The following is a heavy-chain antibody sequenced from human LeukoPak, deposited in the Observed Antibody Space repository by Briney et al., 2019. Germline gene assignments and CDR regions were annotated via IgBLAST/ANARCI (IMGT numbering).Heavy chain of an antibody. J-gene: IGHJ4*02. CDR1: GFIFSTYS. CDR3: ARENSGSYYQFDC. CDR2: ISSSTSYI. Sequence: PGGSLRLSCAASGFIFSTYSMNWVRQAPGKGLEWVSSISSSTSYIYYADSVKGRFTISRDNAKNSLYLQMNSLRPEDTAAYYCARENSGSYYQFDCWGQGTLVTVSS. V-gene: IGHV3-21*01. D-gene: IGHD1-26*01.